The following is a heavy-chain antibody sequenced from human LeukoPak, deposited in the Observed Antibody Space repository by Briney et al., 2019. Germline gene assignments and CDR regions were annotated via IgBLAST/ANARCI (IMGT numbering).Heavy chain of an antibody. CDR1: GYTFTSYG. V-gene: IGHV1-18*01. CDR2: ISGDNGDT. J-gene: IGHJ4*02. D-gene: IGHD1-26*01. Sequence: ASVKVSCKASGYTFTSYGISWVRQAPGQGLEWMGWISGDNGDTNYAQKLQGRVTMTTDTSTSTAYMELRSLRYDDTAVYYCARDRYGVRSGSCDYWGLGTLVTVSS. CDR3: ARDRYGVRSGSCDY.